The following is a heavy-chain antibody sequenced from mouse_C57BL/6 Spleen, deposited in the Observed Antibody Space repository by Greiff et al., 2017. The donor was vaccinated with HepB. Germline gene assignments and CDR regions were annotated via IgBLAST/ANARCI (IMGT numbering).Heavy chain of an antibody. CDR3: ARHWGGDDYALDY. J-gene: IGHJ4*01. D-gene: IGHD4-1*01. Sequence: QVQLQQPGAELVKPGASVKLSCKASGYTFTSYWLHWVKQRPGQGLEWIGMIHPNSGSTNDNEKFKSKARLTVDKSSSTAYMQLRSLTSEDSAVYYCARHWGGDDYALDYWGQGTSVTVSS. CDR1: GYTFTSYW. V-gene: IGHV1-64*01. CDR2: IHPNSGST.